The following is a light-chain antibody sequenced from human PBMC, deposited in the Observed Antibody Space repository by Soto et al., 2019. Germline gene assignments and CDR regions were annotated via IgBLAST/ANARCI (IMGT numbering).Light chain of an antibody. V-gene: IGKV1-33*01. CDR3: QHYDKLPIT. Sequence: DIQMTQSPSSLSASVGDRVTITCQASQNIKTYLNWYQQKSGEAPRLVIYDGTALETGVPSRFSGSGSSTHFTLTITSLKSEDFATYFCQHYDKLPITFGGGTRV. J-gene: IGKJ4*01. CDR1: QNIKTY. CDR2: DGT.